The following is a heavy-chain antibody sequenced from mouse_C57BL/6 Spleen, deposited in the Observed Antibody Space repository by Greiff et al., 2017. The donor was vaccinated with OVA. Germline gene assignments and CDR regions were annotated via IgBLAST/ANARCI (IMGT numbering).Heavy chain of an antibody. J-gene: IGHJ4*01. CDR3: ARSPRFAMDY. CDR1: GYAFSSFW. Sequence: VHLVESGPELVKPGASVKISCKASGYAFSSFWMNWVKQRPGKGLEWIGRIYPGDGDTNYNGKFKGKATLTADKSSSTAYMQLSSLTSEDSAVYFCARSPRFAMDYWGQGTSVTVSS. CDR2: IYPGDGDT. V-gene: IGHV1-82*01.